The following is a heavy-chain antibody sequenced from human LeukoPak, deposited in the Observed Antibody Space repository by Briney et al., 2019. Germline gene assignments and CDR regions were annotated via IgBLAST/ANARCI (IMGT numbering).Heavy chain of an antibody. CDR1: GFTFSSYG. D-gene: IGHD5-18*01. Sequence: GRSLRLSCAASGFTFSSYGMHWVRQAPGKGLEWVAVIWYDGSNKYYADSVKGRFTISRDNSKNTLYLQMNSLRAEDTAVYYCARGLRTYYFDYWGQGTLVTVSS. V-gene: IGHV3-33*01. CDR2: IWYDGSNK. CDR3: ARGLRTYYFDY. J-gene: IGHJ4*02.